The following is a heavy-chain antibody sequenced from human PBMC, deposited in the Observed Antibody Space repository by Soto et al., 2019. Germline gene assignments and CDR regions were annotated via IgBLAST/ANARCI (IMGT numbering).Heavy chain of an antibody. J-gene: IGHJ4*02. CDR1: GDSVSSGSYY. CDR2: IHHSGTT. Sequence: SETLSLTCTVPGDSVSSGSYYWSWIRQPPGKGLEWIAYIHHSGTTNYNPSLKSRVTISVDTSKNQFSLKLTSVTAADTAMFYCARGGGYCGTTSCYTYFFDSWGQGALVTVSS. D-gene: IGHD2-2*01. CDR3: ARGGGYCGTTSCYTYFFDS. V-gene: IGHV4-61*01.